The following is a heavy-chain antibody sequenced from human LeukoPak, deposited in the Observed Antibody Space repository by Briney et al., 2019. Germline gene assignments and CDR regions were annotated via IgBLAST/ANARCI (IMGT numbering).Heavy chain of an antibody. J-gene: IGHJ6*02. V-gene: IGHV3-13*01. CDR1: GFTFSSYD. Sequence: PGGSLRLSCAASGFTFSSYDMHWVRQATGKGLEWVSAIGTAGDTYYPGSVKGRFTISRENAKNSLYLQMNSLRAGDTAVYYCARGSGSYYPDYYYGMDVWGQGTTVTVSS. CDR2: IGTAGDT. D-gene: IGHD1-26*01. CDR3: ARGSGSYYPDYYYGMDV.